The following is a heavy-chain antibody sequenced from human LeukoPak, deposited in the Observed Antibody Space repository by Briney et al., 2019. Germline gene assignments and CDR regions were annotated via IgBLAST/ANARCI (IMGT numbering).Heavy chain of an antibody. CDR3: AKEIITIFGVVNPKSFDY. CDR2: ISGSDGST. Sequence: GGSLRLSCAASGFTFSSYAMSWVRQAPGKGLEWVSAISGSDGSTYYADSVKGRFTISRDNSKNTLYLQMNSLRAEDTAAYYCAKEIITIFGVVNPKSFDYWGQGTLVTVSS. J-gene: IGHJ4*02. V-gene: IGHV3-23*01. CDR1: GFTFSSYA. D-gene: IGHD3-3*01.